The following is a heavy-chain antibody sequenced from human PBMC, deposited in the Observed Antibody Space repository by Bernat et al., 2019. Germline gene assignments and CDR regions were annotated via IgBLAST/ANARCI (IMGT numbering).Heavy chain of an antibody. CDR1: GFTFSGSA. Sequence: EVQLVESGGDLVRPGGSLKLSCAGSGFTFSGSAVHWVSQASGKGLEWIGHIRSKPNAYATAYSPSVSGRFTISRDDSKNTAFLQMNSLKTEDTAVYYCARGQDHRYSDNYSYREFWGQGTLVTVSS. D-gene: IGHD5-12*01. CDR2: IRSKPNAYAT. CDR3: ARGQDHRYSDNYSYREF. V-gene: IGHV3-73*01. J-gene: IGHJ4*02.